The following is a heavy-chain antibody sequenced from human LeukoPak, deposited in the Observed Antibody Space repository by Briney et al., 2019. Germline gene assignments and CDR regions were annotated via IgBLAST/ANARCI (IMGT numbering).Heavy chain of an antibody. J-gene: IGHJ4*02. D-gene: IGHD2-15*01. CDR2: LYAGGTT. CDR1: GFIVSGNF. V-gene: IGHV3-53*01. Sequence: GGSLRLSCAASGFIVSGNFMNWVRQAPGKGLEWVSILYAGGTTSYTDSVKGRFTISRDNSKNTLYLQMNSLRAEDTAVYYCAKSGLNRFDYWGQGTLVTVSS. CDR3: AKSGLNRFDY.